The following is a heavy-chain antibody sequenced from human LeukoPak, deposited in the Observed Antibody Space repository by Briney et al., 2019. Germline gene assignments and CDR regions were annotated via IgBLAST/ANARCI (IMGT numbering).Heavy chain of an antibody. CDR3: ARVREIYYYGSGSPNAFDI. J-gene: IGHJ3*02. CDR2: IYYSGST. Sequence: PSETLSLTCTVSGGSISSYYWSWIRQPPGKGLEWIGYIYYSGSTSYNPSLKSRVTISVDTSKNQFSLKLSSVTAADTAVYYCARVREIYYYGSGSPNAFDIWGQGTMVTVSS. D-gene: IGHD3-10*01. CDR1: GGSISSYY. V-gene: IGHV4-59*01.